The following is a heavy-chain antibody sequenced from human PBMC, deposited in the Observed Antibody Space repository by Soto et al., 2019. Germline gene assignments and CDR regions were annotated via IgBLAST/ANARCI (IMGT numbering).Heavy chain of an antibody. CDR2: ISGSGGST. CDR1: GFTFSSYA. Sequence: VQLLESGGGLVQPGGSLRLSCAASGFTFSSYAMSWVRQAPGKGLEWVSAISGSGGSTYYADSVKGRFTISRDNSKNTLDLQMNSLGAEDTAVYDCAKWGGYRAYFGYRGQGTLVNVSS. D-gene: IGHD5-12*01. V-gene: IGHV3-23*01. J-gene: IGHJ4*02. CDR3: AKWGGYRAYFGY.